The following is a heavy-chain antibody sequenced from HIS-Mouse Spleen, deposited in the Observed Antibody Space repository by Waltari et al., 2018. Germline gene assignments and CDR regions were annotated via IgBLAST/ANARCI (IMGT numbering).Heavy chain of an antibody. CDR1: GGSISSSSYY. CDR2: IYYSGST. Sequence: QLQLQESGPGLVKPSETLSLTCTVSGGSISSSSYYWGWIRQPLGKGLEWIGSIYYSGSTYSNPSLKSRVTISVDTSKNQFSLKLSSVTAADTAVYYCARDRELYFDYWGQGTLVTVSS. J-gene: IGHJ4*02. V-gene: IGHV4-39*07. D-gene: IGHD1-26*01. CDR3: ARDRELYFDY.